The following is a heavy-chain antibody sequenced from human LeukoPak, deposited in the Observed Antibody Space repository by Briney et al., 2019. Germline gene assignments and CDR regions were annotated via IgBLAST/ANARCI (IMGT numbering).Heavy chain of an antibody. CDR3: ARAASYDYVWGSYRYALDY. CDR1: GGTFSSYA. D-gene: IGHD3-16*02. CDR2: IIPIFGTA. J-gene: IGHJ4*02. Sequence: ASVKVSCKASGGTFSSYAISWVRQAPGQGLEWMGGIIPIFGTANYAQKFQGRVTITTDESTSTAYMELSSLRSEDTAVNYCARAASYDYVWGSYRYALDYWGQGTLVTVSS. V-gene: IGHV1-69*05.